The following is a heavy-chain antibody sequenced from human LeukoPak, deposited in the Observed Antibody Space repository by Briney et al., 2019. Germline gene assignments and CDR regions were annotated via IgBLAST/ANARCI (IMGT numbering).Heavy chain of an antibody. J-gene: IGHJ4*02. CDR1: GFTFSSYT. V-gene: IGHV3-64*01. D-gene: IGHD3-16*01. Sequence: GGSLRLSCAASGFTFSSYTMHWVRQAPGKGLEYVSGISKNGIRTYYANSVKGRFTISRDNSKNTLYLQMNSLRTEDTAVYYCAKDVHDYINYWGQGTLVTVSS. CDR2: ISKNGIRT. CDR3: AKDVHDYINY.